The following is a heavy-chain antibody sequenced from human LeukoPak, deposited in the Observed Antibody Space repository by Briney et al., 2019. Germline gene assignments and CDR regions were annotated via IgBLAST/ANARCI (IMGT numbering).Heavy chain of an antibody. CDR3: ATTRTFGGVIGY. Sequence: SETLSLTCTVSGGSISSYYWSWIRQPPGKGLEWIGYIYHSGSTNYNPSLKGRVTISVDTSKNQFSLKLSSVTAADTAVYYCATTRTFGGVIGYWGQGTLVTVSS. V-gene: IGHV4-59*08. CDR2: IYHSGST. J-gene: IGHJ4*02. CDR1: GGSISSYY. D-gene: IGHD3-16*02.